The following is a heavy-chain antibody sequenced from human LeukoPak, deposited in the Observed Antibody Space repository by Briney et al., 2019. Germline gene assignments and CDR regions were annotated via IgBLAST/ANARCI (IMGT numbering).Heavy chain of an antibody. Sequence: WASVKVSCKASGGTFSSYAISWVRQAPGQGLEWMGGIIPIFGTANYAQKFQGRVTITADKSTSTAYMELSRLRSEDTAVYYCAREVGAILWFGAPSGRRAFDIWGQGTMVTVSS. J-gene: IGHJ3*02. D-gene: IGHD3-10*01. CDR2: IIPIFGTA. CDR1: GGTFSSYA. CDR3: AREVGAILWFGAPSGRRAFDI. V-gene: IGHV1-69*06.